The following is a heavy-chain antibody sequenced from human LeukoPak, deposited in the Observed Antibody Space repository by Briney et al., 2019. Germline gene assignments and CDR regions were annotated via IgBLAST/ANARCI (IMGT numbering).Heavy chain of an antibody. CDR1: GFXFSNYW. Sequence: PGGSLRLSCAASGFXFSNYWVSWVRQAPGKGLEWLANIKQDGSEKYYVDSVKGRFTISRDNAKNSLYLQMSSLRAEDTAVYNCARTAGYSSIVFDIWGPGTMVTVSS. V-gene: IGHV3-7*02. CDR3: ARTAGYSSIVFDI. CDR2: IKQDGSEK. J-gene: IGHJ3*02. D-gene: IGHD2-2*01.